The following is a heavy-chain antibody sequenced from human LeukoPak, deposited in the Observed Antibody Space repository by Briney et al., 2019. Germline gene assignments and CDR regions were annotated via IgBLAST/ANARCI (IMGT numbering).Heavy chain of an antibody. J-gene: IGHJ1*01. Sequence: GGSLRLSCAASGFTFDDYAMHWVRQAPGKGLEWVSGISWNSGSIGYADSVKGRFTISRDNSKNTLYLQMNSLRAEDTAVYYCARRPTGTTVVRFGGQGTLVTVSS. CDR1: GFTFDDYA. V-gene: IGHV3-9*01. CDR2: ISWNSGSI. CDR3: ARRPTGTTVVRF. D-gene: IGHD4-23*01.